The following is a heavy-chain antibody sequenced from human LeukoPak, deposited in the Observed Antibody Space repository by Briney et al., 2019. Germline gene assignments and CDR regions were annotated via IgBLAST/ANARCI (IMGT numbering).Heavy chain of an antibody. D-gene: IGHD3-3*01. J-gene: IGHJ4*02. CDR3: ATDGRVFWRRRLTAPDS. CDR2: ISSSSSYI. Sequence: PGGSLRLSCAASGFTFSSYSMNWVRQAPGKGLEWVSSISSSSSYIYYADSVKGRFTIARDNAKNSLYLQMNSLRAEDTAVYYCATDGRVFWRRRLTAPDSWGQGTLVTVSS. CDR1: GFTFSSYS. V-gene: IGHV3-21*01.